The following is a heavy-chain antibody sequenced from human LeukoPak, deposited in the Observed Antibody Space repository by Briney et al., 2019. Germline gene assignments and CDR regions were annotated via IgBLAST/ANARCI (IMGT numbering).Heavy chain of an antibody. CDR3: ARIPSYYYGSGMPYYFDY. CDR1: GFTFSDYY. V-gene: IGHV3-11*01. Sequence: KPGGSLRLSCAASGFTFSDYYMSWIRQPPGKGLEWVSYISSSGSTIYYADSVKGRFTISRDNAKNSLYLQMNSLRAEDTAVYYCARIPSYYYGSGMPYYFDYWGQGTLVTVSS. J-gene: IGHJ4*02. D-gene: IGHD3-10*01. CDR2: ISSSGSTI.